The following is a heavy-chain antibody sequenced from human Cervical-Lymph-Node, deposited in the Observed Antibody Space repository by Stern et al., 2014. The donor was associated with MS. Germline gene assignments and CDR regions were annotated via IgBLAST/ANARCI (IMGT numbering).Heavy chain of an antibody. Sequence: QVQLQESGPGLVKPSETLSLMCSASSGFIGNNYWSWIRQPPGKGLEWIGHLYYSGSTYYNPSLKSRVTISLDTSKNQLSLRLSSVTAADTAVYYCARAGPYDYIWGNFRHRAFYFDSWGQGALVTVSS. J-gene: IGHJ4*02. CDR3: ARAGPYDYIWGNFRHRAFYFDS. D-gene: IGHD3-16*02. CDR2: LYYSGST. CDR1: SGFIGNNY. V-gene: IGHV4-59*01.